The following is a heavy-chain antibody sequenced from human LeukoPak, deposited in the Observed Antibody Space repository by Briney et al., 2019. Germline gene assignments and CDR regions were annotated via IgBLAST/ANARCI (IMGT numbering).Heavy chain of an antibody. CDR1: GYTFTGYY. J-gene: IGHJ6*03. Sequence: ASVKVSCKASGYTFTGYYMHWVRQAPGQGLEWMGWINPNSGGTNYAQKFQGRVTMTRDTSISTAYMELSRLRSDDTAVYYCARDLRGYCSGGSCYYYYYMDVWGKGTTVTISS. V-gene: IGHV1-2*02. CDR2: INPNSGGT. D-gene: IGHD2-15*01. CDR3: ARDLRGYCSGGSCYYYYYMDV.